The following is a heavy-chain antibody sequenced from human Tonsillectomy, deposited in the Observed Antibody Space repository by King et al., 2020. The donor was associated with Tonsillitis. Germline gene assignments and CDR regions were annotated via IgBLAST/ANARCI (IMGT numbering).Heavy chain of an antibody. J-gene: IGHJ5*02. V-gene: IGHV3-30*04. Sequence: VQLVESGGGVVQPGRSLRLSCAASGFTFSSYAMHWVRQAPGKGLEWVAFISYDGSNKHYADSVKGRFTISSDNSKNTLYLQMNSLRAEDTAVYYCARDLRIVAAGTRWSDPWGQGTLVTVSS. CDR3: ARDLRIVAAGTRWSDP. CDR2: ISYDGSNK. CDR1: GFTFSSYA. D-gene: IGHD6-13*01.